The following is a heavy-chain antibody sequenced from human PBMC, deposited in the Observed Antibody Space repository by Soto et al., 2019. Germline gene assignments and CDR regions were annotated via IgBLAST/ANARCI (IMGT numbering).Heavy chain of an antibody. Sequence: QVQLQESGPGLVKPSETLSLTCSVSGDSVSSGNYYWSWIRQPPGKGLEWIGYIYYSGSTNYNPSLKSRVTISLETSENQFSLKLTSVTAADTAVYYCARANIAAAGTHYSWGQGTLVTVSS. D-gene: IGHD6-13*01. CDR2: IYYSGST. CDR3: ARANIAAAGTHYS. V-gene: IGHV4-61*01. J-gene: IGHJ4*02. CDR1: GDSVSSGNYY.